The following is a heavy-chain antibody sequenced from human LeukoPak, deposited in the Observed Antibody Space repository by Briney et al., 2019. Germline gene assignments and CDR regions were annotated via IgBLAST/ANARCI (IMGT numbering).Heavy chain of an antibody. CDR3: ARDRGLGELFSSNWFDP. J-gene: IGHJ5*02. V-gene: IGHV3-21*01. Sequence: GGSLRLSCAASGYTFSSYSMNWVRQAPGKGLEWVSSISSSSSYIYYADSVKGRFTISRDNAKNSLYLQMNSLRAEDTAVYYCARDRGLGELFSSNWFDPWGQGTLVTVST. CDR2: ISSSSSYI. CDR1: GYTFSSYS. D-gene: IGHD3-10*01.